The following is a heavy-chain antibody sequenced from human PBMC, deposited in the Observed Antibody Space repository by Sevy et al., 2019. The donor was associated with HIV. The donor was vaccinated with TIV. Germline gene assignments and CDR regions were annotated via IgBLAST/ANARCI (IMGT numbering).Heavy chain of an antibody. CDR2: IKSKTDGGTT. Sequence: GGALRLSCAASGFTFSNAWMSWVRQAPGKGLEWVGRIKSKTDGGTTDYAEPVKGRFTNSRDDLKNTLYLQMNSLKTEATAVYYCTISLTTPGRYYYYYYLDVWGKGTTVTVSS. J-gene: IGHJ6*03. CDR3: TISLTTPGRYYYYYYLDV. V-gene: IGHV3-15*01. D-gene: IGHD2-15*01. CDR1: GFTFSNAW.